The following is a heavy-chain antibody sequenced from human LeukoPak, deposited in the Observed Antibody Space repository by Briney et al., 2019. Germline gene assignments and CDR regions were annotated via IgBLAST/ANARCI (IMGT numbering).Heavy chain of an antibody. D-gene: IGHD2-2*01. Sequence: SQTPSRTCAVSGGSISSGGYSWGWLRQPPGKGLEWIGYIYHSGSTYYNPSLKSRVTISVDRSKNQFSLKLSSVTAADTAVYYCARAGRVVPAATFNWFDPWGQGTLVTVSS. J-gene: IGHJ5*02. CDR2: IYHSGST. CDR3: ARAGRVVPAATFNWFDP. V-gene: IGHV4-30-2*01. CDR1: GGSISSGGYS.